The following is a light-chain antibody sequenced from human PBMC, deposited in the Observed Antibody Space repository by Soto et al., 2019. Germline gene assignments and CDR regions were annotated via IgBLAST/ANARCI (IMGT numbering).Light chain of an antibody. CDR2: TND. V-gene: IGLV1-44*01. CDR3: QSYEISLHNYV. Sequence: QSVLTQPPSASGTPGQRVTISCSGSSXNIGSNTVNWYQQLPGTAPKLLIYTNDQRPSGVPDRFSGSRSGTSASLAITRLQAEDEADYYCQSYEISLHNYVFGTGTKGTV. CDR1: SXNIGSNT. J-gene: IGLJ1*01.